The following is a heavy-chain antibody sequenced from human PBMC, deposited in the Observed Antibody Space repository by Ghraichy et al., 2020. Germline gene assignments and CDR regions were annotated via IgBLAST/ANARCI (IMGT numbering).Heavy chain of an antibody. CDR1: GGSISSTTYY. CDR2: IYYSGST. J-gene: IGHJ5*02. Sequence: SETLSLTCTVSGGSISSTTYYWAWIRQPPGKGLEWIGSIYYSGSTYYSPSLKSRVNIAVDTSKNQFSLNLRSVTAADTGVYYCGRHSHSGSFDPWGQGTLVTVSS. D-gene: IGHD3-10*01. V-gene: IGHV4-39*01. CDR3: GRHSHSGSFDP.